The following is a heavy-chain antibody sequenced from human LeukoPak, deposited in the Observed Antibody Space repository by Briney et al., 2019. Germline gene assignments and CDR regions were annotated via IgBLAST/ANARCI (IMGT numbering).Heavy chain of an antibody. CDR1: GFIFSSYW. D-gene: IGHD3-10*01. CDR3: ARGGSGSYYTIFDY. V-gene: IGHV3-7*01. CDR2: IKEDESEK. Sequence: PGGSLRLSCAASGFIFSSYWMTWVRQGPGKGLEWVADIKEDESEKYYVDSVKGRFSISRDNAKNSLYLQMNSLRAEDTAVYYCARGGSGSYYTIFDYWGQGTLVTVSS. J-gene: IGHJ4*02.